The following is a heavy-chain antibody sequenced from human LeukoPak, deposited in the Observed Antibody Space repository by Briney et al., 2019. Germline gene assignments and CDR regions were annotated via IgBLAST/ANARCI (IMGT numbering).Heavy chain of an antibody. CDR3: ATDTLTPDDAFDI. D-gene: IGHD1-14*01. CDR2: ISAYNGYT. Sequence: ASVKVSCKASGYTFTGYYMHWVRQAPGQGLEWVGWISAYNGYTKYAQNLQGRVTMTTDTSTSTAYMEVGSLRSDDTAMYYCATDTLTPDDAFDIWGQGTMVTVSS. CDR1: GYTFTGYY. V-gene: IGHV1-18*04. J-gene: IGHJ3*02.